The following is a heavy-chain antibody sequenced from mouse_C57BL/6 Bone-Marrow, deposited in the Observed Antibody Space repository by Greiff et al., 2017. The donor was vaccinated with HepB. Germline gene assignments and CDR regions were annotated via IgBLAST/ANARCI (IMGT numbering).Heavy chain of an antibody. V-gene: IGHV5-12*01. J-gene: IGHJ4*01. CDR3: ARREVYYYGSSYRGYAMDY. Sequence: EVNLVESGGGLVQPGGSLKLSCAASGFTFSDYYMYWVRQTPEKRLEWVAYISNGGGSTYYPDTVKGRFTISRDNAKNTLYLQMSRLKSEDTAMYYCARREVYYYGSSYRGYAMDYWGQGTSVTVSS. CDR2: ISNGGGST. CDR1: GFTFSDYY. D-gene: IGHD1-1*01.